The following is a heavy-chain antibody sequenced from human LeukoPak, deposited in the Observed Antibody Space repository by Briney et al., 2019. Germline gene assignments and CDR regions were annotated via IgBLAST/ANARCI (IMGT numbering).Heavy chain of an antibody. CDR2: VSYSGST. CDR1: GASINSYY. J-gene: IGHJ6*02. D-gene: IGHD4-17*01. CDR3: ARGKFGDFED. Sequence: SETLSLSCTVSGASINSYYWSWIRQPPGKGLEWIGCVSYSGSTDYNPALKSRVTISEDTSKSQVSLKLSSVAAADTAVYFCARGKFGDFEDWGQGTTVTVFS. V-gene: IGHV4-59*01.